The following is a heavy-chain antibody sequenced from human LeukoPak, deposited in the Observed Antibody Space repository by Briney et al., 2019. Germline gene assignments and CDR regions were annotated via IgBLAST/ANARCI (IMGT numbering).Heavy chain of an antibody. CDR3: VRDFNWAFDY. Sequence: PGGSLRLSCAASGFIFISHGMHWARQAPDKGLEWVAMIRADGSDKWYAESVKGRFSISRDNSRNMVYLQMNSLRPEDTAVYYYVRDFNWAFDYWGQGTLVTVSS. CDR2: IRADGSDK. CDR1: GFIFISHG. D-gene: IGHD1-1*01. J-gene: IGHJ4*02. V-gene: IGHV3-30*02.